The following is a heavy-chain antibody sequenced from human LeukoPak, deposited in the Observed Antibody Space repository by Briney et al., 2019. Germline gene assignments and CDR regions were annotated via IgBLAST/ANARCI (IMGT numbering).Heavy chain of an antibody. CDR1: GFTFSSYA. V-gene: IGHV3-53*01. CDR2: IYSGGST. CDR3: ARDRYNWNDYYYYGMDV. Sequence: PGGSLRLSCAASGFTFSSYAMSWVRQAPGKGLEWVSVIYSGGSTYYADSVKGRFTISRDNSKNTLYLQMNSLRAEDTAVYYCARDRYNWNDYYYYGMDVWGQGTTVTVSS. J-gene: IGHJ6*02. D-gene: IGHD1-1*01.